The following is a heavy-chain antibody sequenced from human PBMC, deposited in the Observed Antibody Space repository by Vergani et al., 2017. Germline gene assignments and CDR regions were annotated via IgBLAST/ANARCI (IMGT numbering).Heavy chain of an antibody. J-gene: IGHJ6*03. D-gene: IGHD2-2*01. CDR2: INHSGST. CDR3: ARRIVVGPGWEYMDV. CDR1: GGSFSGYY. Sequence: QVQLQQWGAGLLKPSETLSLTCAVYGGSFSGYYWSWIRQPPGKGLEWIGEINHSGSTNYNPSLKSRVPISVDTSKNQFSLKLSAVTAADTAVYYCARRIVVGPGWEYMDVWGKGTTVTVSS. V-gene: IGHV4-34*01.